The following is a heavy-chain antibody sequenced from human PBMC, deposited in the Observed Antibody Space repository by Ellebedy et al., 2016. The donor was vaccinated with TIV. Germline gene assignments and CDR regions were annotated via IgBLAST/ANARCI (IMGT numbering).Heavy chain of an antibody. CDR2: ISSSSSYI. J-gene: IGHJ5*02. V-gene: IGHV3-21*01. CDR1: GFTFSSYS. CDR3: ARKLYYYDTSEAGWFNP. Sequence: GESLKISXAASGFTFSSYSMNWVRQAPGKGLEWVSSISSSSSYIYYADSVKGRFTISRDNSKNSVYLQMNSLRAEDTAVYHCARKLYYYDTSEAGWFNPWGQGTLVSVSS. D-gene: IGHD3-22*01.